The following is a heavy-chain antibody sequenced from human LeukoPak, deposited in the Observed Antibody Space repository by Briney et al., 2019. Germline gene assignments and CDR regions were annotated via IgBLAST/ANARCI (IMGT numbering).Heavy chain of an antibody. Sequence: PGGSLRLSCEASGFTFSSYSMNWVRQAPGKGLEWVSSISSTGTHIYYADSVKGRFTISRNNAKNSLYLQMNSLRAEDTAVYYCARGASSGYYYDAFDIWGQGTMVTVSS. CDR2: ISSTGTHI. D-gene: IGHD3-22*01. J-gene: IGHJ3*02. V-gene: IGHV3-21*01. CDR1: GFTFSSYS. CDR3: ARGASSGYYYDAFDI.